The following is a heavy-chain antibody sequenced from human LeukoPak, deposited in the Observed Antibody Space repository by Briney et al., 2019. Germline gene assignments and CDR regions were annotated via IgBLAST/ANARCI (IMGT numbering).Heavy chain of an antibody. CDR1: GYTFTDTGNY. CDR2: MNPNSGGT. V-gene: IGHV1-2*02. Sequence: ASVKVSCKTSGYTFTDTGNYMHWVRQAPGQGPEWMGWMNPNSGGTNYAQNFQGRVTMTRDTSISTAYMELSRLTSEDTAVYYCARGMLRELLGLDYWGQGTLVTVSS. CDR3: ARGMLRELLGLDY. J-gene: IGHJ4*02. D-gene: IGHD3-10*01.